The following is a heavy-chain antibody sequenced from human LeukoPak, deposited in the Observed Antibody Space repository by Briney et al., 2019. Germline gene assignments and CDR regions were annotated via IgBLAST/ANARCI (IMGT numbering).Heavy chain of an antibody. V-gene: IGHV1-69*04. CDR2: IIPILGIA. CDR3: ARDEDDYGYYLAIQRNYYYYGMDV. Sequence: SVKVSCKASGGTFSSYAISWVRQAPGQGLEWMGRIIPILGIANYAQKFQGRVTITADKSTSTAYMELSSLRSEDTAVYYCARDEDDYGYYLAIQRNYYYYGMDVWGQGTTVTVSS. J-gene: IGHJ6*02. D-gene: IGHD4-17*01. CDR1: GGTFSSYA.